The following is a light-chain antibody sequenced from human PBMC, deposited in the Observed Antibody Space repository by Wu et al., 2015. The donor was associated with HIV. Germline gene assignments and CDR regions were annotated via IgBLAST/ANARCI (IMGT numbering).Light chain of an antibody. Sequence: EVVMTQSPATLSVSPGERATLSCRASQNIDSNLSWYQQKPGQAPRLLIYSASTRATGVPARFSGSGSFTDFTLTISSLEPEDSAVYYCQQHSNWPLTFGHGTRLEIK. CDR2: SAS. CDR1: QNIDSN. V-gene: IGKV3-11*01. CDR3: QQHSNWPLT. J-gene: IGKJ5*01.